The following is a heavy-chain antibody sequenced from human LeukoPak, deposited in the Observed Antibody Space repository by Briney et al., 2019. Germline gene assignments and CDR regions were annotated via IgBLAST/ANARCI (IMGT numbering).Heavy chain of an antibody. V-gene: IGHV3-48*01. Sequence: GGSLRLSCAASGFTFSSYAMSWVRQAPGKGLEWVSYISSSSSTIYYADSVKGRFTISRDNAKNSLYLQMNSLRAEDTAVYYCARGRSSSSTAHFDYWGQGTLVTVSS. CDR2: ISSSSSTI. D-gene: IGHD6-6*01. CDR1: GFTFSSYA. J-gene: IGHJ4*02. CDR3: ARGRSSSSTAHFDY.